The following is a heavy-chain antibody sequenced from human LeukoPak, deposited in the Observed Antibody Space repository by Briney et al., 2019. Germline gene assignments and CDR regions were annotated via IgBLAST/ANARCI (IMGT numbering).Heavy chain of an antibody. V-gene: IGHV4-61*08. Sequence: SETLSLTCTVSGGSISSGDYYWSWIRQSPGKGLEWIGYIYSSGTTNYNPSLKSRVTISLDTSKSQFSLKLSSVTAADAAIYYCARGLVARSGFPIHFDYWGQGTLVTVSS. CDR2: IYSSGTT. CDR1: GGSISSGDYY. CDR3: ARGLVARSGFPIHFDY. D-gene: IGHD3-3*01. J-gene: IGHJ4*02.